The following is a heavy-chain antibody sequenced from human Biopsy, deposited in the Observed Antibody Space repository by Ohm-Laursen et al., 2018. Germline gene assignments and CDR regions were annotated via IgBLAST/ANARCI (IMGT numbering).Heavy chain of an antibody. CDR1: GGSISNDY. D-gene: IGHD2/OR15-2a*01. V-gene: IGHV4-59*01. J-gene: IGHJ6*02. CDR3: GRATNSTGWPYYYFYGMDV. Sequence: SGTLSLTCTVSGGSISNDYWSWIWQTPGKGLEWIGHIYYSGSTNYNPSLKSRVTISVDTSKNQFSLRLNSVTAADTAVYYCGRATNSTGWPYYYFYGMDVWGQGTTVTVSS. CDR2: IYYSGST.